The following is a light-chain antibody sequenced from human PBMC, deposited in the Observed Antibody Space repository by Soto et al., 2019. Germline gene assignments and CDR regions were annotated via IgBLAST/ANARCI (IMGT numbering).Light chain of an antibody. J-gene: IGKJ4*01. CDR2: AAS. Sequence: DIQLTQSPSFLSASVGDRVTITCRASQGISSYLAWYQQKPGKAPKLLIYAASTLQSGVPSRFSGSGSGTEFTLTSSSLQPEDFATYYCQQLNSYPFTCGGGTKVEIK. CDR1: QGISSY. CDR3: QQLNSYPFT. V-gene: IGKV1-9*01.